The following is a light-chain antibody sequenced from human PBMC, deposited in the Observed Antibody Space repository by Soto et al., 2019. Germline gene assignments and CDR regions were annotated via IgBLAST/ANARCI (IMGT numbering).Light chain of an antibody. V-gene: IGLV2-23*02. CDR2: EVS. CDR3: CSYAGDNTYV. CDR1: SSDVGNYNL. J-gene: IGLJ1*01. Sequence: SVLTRPASVSGSTGQSITISCSGTSSDVGNYNLVSWYQRHPGKAPKLMIFEVSKWPSGVSHRFSGSKSGNTASLTISGLQADDEADYFCCSYAGDNTYVFGTGTKVTVL.